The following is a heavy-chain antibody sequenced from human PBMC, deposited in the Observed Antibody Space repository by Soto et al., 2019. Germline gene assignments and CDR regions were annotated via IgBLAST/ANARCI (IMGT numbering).Heavy chain of an antibody. CDR2: LYHGGST. V-gene: IGHV3-53*01. CDR1: GIIVSSNY. J-gene: IGHJ4*02. CDR3: TRSRYGDPDY. D-gene: IGHD4-17*01. Sequence: PGGSLRLSCAAPGIIVSSNYMSWVRQAPGKGLEWVSVLYHGGSTYYADSVKGRFTISRDNSKNTLFLQMNSLRAEDTAVYYCTRSRYGDPDYWGQGTLVTVSS.